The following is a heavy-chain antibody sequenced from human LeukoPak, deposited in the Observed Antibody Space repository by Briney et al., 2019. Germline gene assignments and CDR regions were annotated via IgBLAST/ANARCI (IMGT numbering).Heavy chain of an antibody. CDR1: GYSFTSYW. Sequence: ESLKISCKGSGYSFTSYWIGWVRQMPGKGLEWMGIIYPGDSDTRYSPSFQGQVTISADKSISTAYLQWSSLKASDTAMYYCARSNYDFWSGYYSRHFEYWGQGTLVTVSS. CDR3: ARSNYDFWSGYYSRHFEY. D-gene: IGHD3-3*01. CDR2: IYPGDSDT. V-gene: IGHV5-51*01. J-gene: IGHJ4*02.